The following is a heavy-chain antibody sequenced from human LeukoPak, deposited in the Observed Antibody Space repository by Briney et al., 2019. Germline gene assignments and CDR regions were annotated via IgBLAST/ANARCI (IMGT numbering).Heavy chain of an antibody. Sequence: PGRSLRLSCAASGFTFDDYTMHWVRQAPGKGLEWVSLISWDGGSTYYADSVKGRFTISRDNAKNSLYLQMNSLRAEDTAVYYCARDHLGRAATGPSLVDWGHGTLVTVSS. CDR2: ISWDGGST. CDR3: ARDHLGRAATGPSLVD. J-gene: IGHJ4*01. CDR1: GFTFDDYT. V-gene: IGHV3-43*01. D-gene: IGHD6-13*01.